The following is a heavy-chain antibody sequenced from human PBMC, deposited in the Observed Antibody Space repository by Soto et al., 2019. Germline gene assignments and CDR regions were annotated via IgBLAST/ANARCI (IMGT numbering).Heavy chain of an antibody. D-gene: IGHD6-13*01. Sequence: SLRLSCAASGFTFSSYAMRWVRQAPGRGLEWVSGISGSGGSTHYADSVKGRFTISRDNSKNTLYLQMNSLRAEDTAVYYCAKEYPGGTFGLVSGGMDVWGQGTTVTVSS. CDR2: ISGSGGST. CDR3: AKEYPGGTFGLVSGGMDV. V-gene: IGHV3-23*01. J-gene: IGHJ6*02. CDR1: GFTFSSYA.